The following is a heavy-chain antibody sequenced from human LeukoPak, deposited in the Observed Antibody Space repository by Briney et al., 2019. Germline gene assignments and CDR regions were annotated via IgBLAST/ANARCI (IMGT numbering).Heavy chain of an antibody. Sequence: PGGSLRLSCAASGFTFSSFAMSWVRQAPGKGLEWGSGISGSGGSTYYADSVKGQFTISRDNSKNTLYLQMNSLRAEDTAVYHCAKGRKSYYYGMDVWGQGTTVTVSS. CDR1: GFTFSSFA. CDR3: AKGRKSYYYGMDV. CDR2: ISGSGGST. J-gene: IGHJ6*02. V-gene: IGHV3-23*01.